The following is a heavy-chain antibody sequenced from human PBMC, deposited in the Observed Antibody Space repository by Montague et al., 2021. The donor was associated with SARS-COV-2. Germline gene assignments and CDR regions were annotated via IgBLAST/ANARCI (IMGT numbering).Heavy chain of an antibody. J-gene: IGHJ6*02. CDR2: IYTSGST. CDR3: AREAWFGDKTSASEYYGMDV. D-gene: IGHD3-10*01. CDR1: GGSISGYY. Sequence: SETLSLTCTVSGGSISGYYWSWIRQPAGKGLEWIGRIYTSGSTNXTPSLKSRVTMSVDTSKNQFSLKLSSVTAADTAVYYCAREAWFGDKTSASEYYGMDVWGQGTTVTVSS. V-gene: IGHV4-4*07.